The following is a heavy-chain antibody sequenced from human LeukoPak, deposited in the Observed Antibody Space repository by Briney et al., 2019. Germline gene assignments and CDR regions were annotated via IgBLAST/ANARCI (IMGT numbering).Heavy chain of an antibody. CDR2: IIPIFGTA. CDR3: AGWFDPMIVVVTTVRGAAFDI. Sequence: GFSVKVSCKASGGTFSSYAISWVRQAPGQGLEWMGGIIPIFGTANYAQKFQGRVTITADESTSTAYMELSSLRSEDTAVYYCAGWFDPMIVVVTTVRGAAFDIWGQGTMVTVSS. J-gene: IGHJ3*02. V-gene: IGHV1-69*01. CDR1: GGTFSSYA. D-gene: IGHD3-22*01.